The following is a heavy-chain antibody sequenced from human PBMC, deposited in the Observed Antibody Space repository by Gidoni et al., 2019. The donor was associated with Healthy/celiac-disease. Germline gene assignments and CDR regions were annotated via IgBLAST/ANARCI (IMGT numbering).Heavy chain of an antibody. J-gene: IGHJ2*01. Sequence: EVQLVESGEGLVQPGGSLRLSCAASGFTFSSYWMSWVRQAPGKGLEGVANRKQDGSEKYYVDSVKGRFTISRDNAKNSLYLQMNSLRAEDTAVYYCARDGDYYDSNWYFDLWGRGTLVTVSS. CDR1: GFTFSSYW. CDR2: RKQDGSEK. CDR3: ARDGDYYDSNWYFDL. V-gene: IGHV3-7*01. D-gene: IGHD3-22*01.